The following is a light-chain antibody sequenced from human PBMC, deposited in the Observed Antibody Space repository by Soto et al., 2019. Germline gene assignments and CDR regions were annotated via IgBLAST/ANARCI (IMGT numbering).Light chain of an antibody. CDR2: EGS. V-gene: IGLV2-23*03. J-gene: IGLJ2*01. CDR1: SSDVGSYNL. CDR3: CSYAGSRTFVV. Sequence: QSALTQPASVSGSPGQSITISCTGTSSDVGSYNLVSWYQQHPGKAPKFMIYEGSKRPSGVSNRFSGSKSGNTASLTISGLQAEDEADYYCCSYAGSRTFVVFGGGTKLTVL.